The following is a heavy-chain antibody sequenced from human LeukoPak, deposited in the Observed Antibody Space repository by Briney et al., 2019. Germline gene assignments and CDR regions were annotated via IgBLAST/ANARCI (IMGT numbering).Heavy chain of an antibody. CDR3: AKGEYSSSWGYFDY. CDR2: IWYDGSNK. D-gene: IGHD6-6*01. CDR1: GFTFSSYG. J-gene: IGHJ4*02. Sequence: GGSLRLSCAASGFTFSSYGMHWVRQAPGKGLEWVAVIWYDGSNKYYADSVKGRFTISRDNSKNTLYLQMNSLRAEDTAVYYCAKGEYSSSWGYFDYWGQGTLVTVSS. V-gene: IGHV3-30*02.